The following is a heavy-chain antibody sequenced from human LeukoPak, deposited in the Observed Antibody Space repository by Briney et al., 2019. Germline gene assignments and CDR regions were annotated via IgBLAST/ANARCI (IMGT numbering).Heavy chain of an antibody. V-gene: IGHV3-30*04. CDR1: GFTFSSYA. D-gene: IGHD3-3*01. J-gene: IGHJ3*02. CDR3: ARDQDYDFWSSGFTFDI. Sequence: PGGSLRLSCAASGFTFSSYAMHWVRQAPGKGLEWVAVISYDGSKKYYADSVKGRFTISRDNSKNTLYLQMNSLRAEDTAVYYCARDQDYDFWSSGFTFDIWGQGTMVTVSS. CDR2: ISYDGSKK.